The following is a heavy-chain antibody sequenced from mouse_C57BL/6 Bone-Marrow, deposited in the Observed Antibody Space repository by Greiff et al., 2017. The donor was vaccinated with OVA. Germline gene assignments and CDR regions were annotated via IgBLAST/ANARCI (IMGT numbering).Heavy chain of an antibody. V-gene: IGHV5-9*01. CDR2: ISGGGGNT. CDR1: GFTFSSYT. J-gene: IGHJ4*01. Sequence: EVKVVESGGGLVKPGGSLKLSCAASGFTFSSYTMSWVRQTPEKRLEWVATISGGGGNTYYPDSVKGRFTIARDNAKNTLYLQMSSLRSEDTALYYCARQRAMDYWGQGTSVTVSS. CDR3: ARQRAMDY.